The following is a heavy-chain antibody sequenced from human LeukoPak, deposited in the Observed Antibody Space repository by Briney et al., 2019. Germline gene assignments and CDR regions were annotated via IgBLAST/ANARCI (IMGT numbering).Heavy chain of an antibody. CDR3: ARGGRSSPQFDY. J-gene: IGHJ4*02. CDR2: ISYDGSNK. V-gene: IGHV3-30*04. D-gene: IGHD1-26*01. Sequence: GGSLRLSCAASGFTFSSYAMHWVCQAPGKGLEWAAVISYDGSNKYYADSVKGRFTISRDNSKNTLYLQMNSLRAEDTAVYYCARGGRSSPQFDYWGQGTLVTVSS. CDR1: GFTFSSYA.